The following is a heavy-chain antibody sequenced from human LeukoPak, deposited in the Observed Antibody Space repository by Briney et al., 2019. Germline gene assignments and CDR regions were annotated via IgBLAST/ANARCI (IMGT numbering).Heavy chain of an antibody. CDR2: IRSSSTYI. Sequence: GGSLRLSCAASGFPFGYYNMNWVRQAPGKGLEWVSSIRSSSTYIYYADSVKGRFTVSRDDAKNSLYLQMNSLRADDTAVYYCARDGGYSYMDVWGKGTTVTVSS. D-gene: IGHD2-21*01. CDR1: GFPFGYYN. J-gene: IGHJ6*03. CDR3: ARDGGYSYMDV. V-gene: IGHV3-21*01.